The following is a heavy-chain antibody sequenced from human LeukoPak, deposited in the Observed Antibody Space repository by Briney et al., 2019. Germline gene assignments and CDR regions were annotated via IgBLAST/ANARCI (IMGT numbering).Heavy chain of an antibody. D-gene: IGHD5-18*01. V-gene: IGHV3-30*18. Sequence: GRSLRLSCAASGFTFSSSGMHWVRQAPGKGLEWVAVISYDGSNKYYADSVKGRFTISRDNSKNTLYLQMNSLRAEDTAVYYCAKVFSQAGYTYGYASLDYWGQGTLVTVSS. CDR2: ISYDGSNK. J-gene: IGHJ4*02. CDR1: GFTFSSSG. CDR3: AKVFSQAGYTYGYASLDY.